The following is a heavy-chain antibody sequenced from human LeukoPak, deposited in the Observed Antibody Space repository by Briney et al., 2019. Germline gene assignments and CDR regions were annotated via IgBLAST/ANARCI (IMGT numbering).Heavy chain of an antibody. V-gene: IGHV3-23*01. J-gene: IGHJ6*03. Sequence: GGSLRLSCAASGFTFSSYAMSWVRQAPGNGLEWVSAISGSGGSTYYADSVKGRFTISRDNSKNTLYLQMNSLRAEDTAVYYCARAGPHYYYMDVWGKGTTVTVSS. CDR2: ISGSGGST. CDR3: ARAGPHYYYMDV. CDR1: GFTFSSYA.